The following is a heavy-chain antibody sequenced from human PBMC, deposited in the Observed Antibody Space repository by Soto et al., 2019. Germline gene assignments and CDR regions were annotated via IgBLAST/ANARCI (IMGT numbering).Heavy chain of an antibody. Sequence: KPSETLSLTCSVSGGSVSDKTYYWSRIRQPPGKRLEWIGYVYYSGTTNYNPSLQSRVTISVDLSKNQFSLRLSSVTTADTALYYCARTTAVPNSLRSRYFFDYWGQGTLVTVSS. CDR3: ARTTAVPNSLRSRYFFDY. D-gene: IGHD4-17*01. CDR1: GGSVSDKTYY. J-gene: IGHJ4*02. V-gene: IGHV4-61*01. CDR2: VYYSGTT.